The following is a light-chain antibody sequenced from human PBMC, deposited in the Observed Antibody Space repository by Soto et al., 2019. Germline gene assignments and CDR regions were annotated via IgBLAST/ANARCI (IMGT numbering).Light chain of an antibody. CDR2: DAS. Sequence: DIQLTQSPSFLSASVGDRVTITCRARQGINTYLAWYQQKLGKAPKVLIYDASKLHSGVPSRFSGSGSGTDFTLTISNLEPEDFAIYFCQQNSSFPRTFGQGTKVDIK. CDR1: QGINTY. J-gene: IGKJ1*01. V-gene: IGKV1-9*01. CDR3: QQNSSFPRT.